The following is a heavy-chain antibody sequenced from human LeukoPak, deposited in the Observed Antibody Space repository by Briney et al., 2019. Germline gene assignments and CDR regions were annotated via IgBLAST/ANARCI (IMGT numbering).Heavy chain of an antibody. CDR3: ARVTSGSLGN. CDR1: GFTFDDYA. V-gene: IGHV3-9*01. CDR2: ISWNSGSI. J-gene: IGHJ4*02. Sequence: GGSLRLSCAASGFTFDDYAMHWVRQAPGKGPEWVSGISWNSGSIGYADSVKGRFTISRDNAKNSLYLQMNSLRAEDTAVYYCARVTSGSLGNWGQGTLVTVSS. D-gene: IGHD3-10*01.